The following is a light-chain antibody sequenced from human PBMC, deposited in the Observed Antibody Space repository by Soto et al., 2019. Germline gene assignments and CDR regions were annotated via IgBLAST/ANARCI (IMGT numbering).Light chain of an antibody. CDR3: QEYSKWPLFT. Sequence: EIVVTQSPGILSVSPGDRATLSCRASQSVSTNLAWYQQKPGQAPTLLIYAASTRATGIPARFTGSGSGTDFTLTISSLQSEDVAVYYCQEYSKWPLFTFGPGTGVDIK. CDR2: AAS. CDR1: QSVSTN. J-gene: IGKJ3*01. V-gene: IGKV3-15*01.